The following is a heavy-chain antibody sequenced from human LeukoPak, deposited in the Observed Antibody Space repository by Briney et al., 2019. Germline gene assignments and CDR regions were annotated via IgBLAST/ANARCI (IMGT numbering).Heavy chain of an antibody. CDR1: GFTVSTNY. J-gene: IGHJ4*02. D-gene: IGHD4-17*01. Sequence: PGGSLRLSCAASGFTVSTNYMTWVRQAPGKGLEWVSVIYSAGLTYYSDSVKGRFTISRDNSKNTLHLQMNSLRAEDTAVYYCARGNLDYGDLPPVYWGQGTLVTVSS. V-gene: IGHV3-53*01. CDR3: ARGNLDYGDLPPVY. CDR2: IYSAGLT.